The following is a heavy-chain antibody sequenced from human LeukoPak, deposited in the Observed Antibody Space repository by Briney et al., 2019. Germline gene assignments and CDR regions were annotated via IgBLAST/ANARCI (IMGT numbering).Heavy chain of an antibody. CDR2: ISSSTSYI. CDR1: GFTFSSYS. Sequence: PGGSLRLSCAASGFTFSSYSMIWVRQAPGKGLEWVSSISSSTSYIYYADSVKGRFTISRDNAKNSVYLQMNSLRAEDTAVYYCARGGVVKFFDYWGQGTLVTVS. V-gene: IGHV3-21*01. D-gene: IGHD3-3*01. CDR3: ARGGVVKFFDY. J-gene: IGHJ4*02.